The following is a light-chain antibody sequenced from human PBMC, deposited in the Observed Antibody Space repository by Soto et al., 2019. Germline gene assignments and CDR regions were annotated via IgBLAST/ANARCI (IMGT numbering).Light chain of an antibody. CDR1: SSDVGRYDY. Sequence: QSVLTQPPSASGSPGQSVTISCTGTSSDVGRYDYVSWYQQEPGKAPKLIIYEVSKRPSGVPHRFSGSKSGSTASLTVSGLQAEDEADYYCCSYTGSNTLVVFGGGTKLTVL. CDR3: CSYTGSNTLVV. J-gene: IGLJ2*01. V-gene: IGLV2-8*01. CDR2: EVS.